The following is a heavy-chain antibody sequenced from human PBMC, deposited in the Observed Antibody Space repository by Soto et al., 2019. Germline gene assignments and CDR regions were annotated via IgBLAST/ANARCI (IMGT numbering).Heavy chain of an antibody. CDR3: ARAYCSPASCYHHGGPQYISFYGMDV. D-gene: IGHD2-15*01. CDR1: GFSLRGYA. Sequence: QVQLVESGGGVVQPGRSLILSCAASGFSLRGYAFHWVRQAPGKGLEWVAHISFDGRDNSQADSVRGRFSVSRDNSQNAVYLHINSLTREDSAVYFCARAYCSPASCYHHGGPQYISFYGMDVWGQGTTVTVSS. J-gene: IGHJ6*02. V-gene: IGHV3-30-3*02. CDR2: ISFDGRDN.